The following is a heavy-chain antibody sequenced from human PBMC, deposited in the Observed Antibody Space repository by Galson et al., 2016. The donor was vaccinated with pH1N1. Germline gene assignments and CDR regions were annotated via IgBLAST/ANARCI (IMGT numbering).Heavy chain of an antibody. CDR1: GDSVNSGDYY. D-gene: IGHD2-15*01. V-gene: IGHV4-30-4*01. CDR3: ARESYGGSCYYYYYCGMAV. CDR2: ISGSGRT. J-gene: IGHJ6*02. Sequence: LSLTCSVSGDSVNSGDYYWSWIRQSPGRGLEWIGCISGSGRTYYNPSLKSRLTISLDASKSQFSLRLASVTAPDTATYYCARESYGGSCYYYYYCGMAVWGQGATVVVPS.